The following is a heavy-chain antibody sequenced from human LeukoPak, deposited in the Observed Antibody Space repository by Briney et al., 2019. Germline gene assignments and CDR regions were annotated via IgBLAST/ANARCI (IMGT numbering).Heavy chain of an antibody. Sequence: SQTLSLTCTVSGGSISSGSYYWSWIRQPAGKGLEWIGRIYTSGSTNYNPSLKSRVTISVDASKNQFSLKLSSVTAADTAVYYCAREPQHQLADYFDYWGQGTLVTVSS. CDR3: AREPQHQLADYFDY. D-gene: IGHD6-13*01. V-gene: IGHV4-61*02. CDR2: IYTSGST. CDR1: GGSISSGSYY. J-gene: IGHJ4*02.